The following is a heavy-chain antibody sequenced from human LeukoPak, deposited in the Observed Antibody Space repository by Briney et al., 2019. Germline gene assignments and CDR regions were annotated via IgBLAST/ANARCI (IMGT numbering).Heavy chain of an antibody. J-gene: IGHJ6*03. CDR2: FDPENAKT. D-gene: IGHD1-1*01. Sequence: GASVKVSCRVSGYILTELSIHWVRQAPGKGREWRGSFDPENAKTMSAQTFQGRVTMTEDTSTDTANMELRSLRSDDTGIYYCVIMSHTVVPTARIYYYMDIWGTGTTVIVSS. CDR3: VIMSHTVVPTARIYYYMDI. CDR1: GYILTELS. V-gene: IGHV1-24*01.